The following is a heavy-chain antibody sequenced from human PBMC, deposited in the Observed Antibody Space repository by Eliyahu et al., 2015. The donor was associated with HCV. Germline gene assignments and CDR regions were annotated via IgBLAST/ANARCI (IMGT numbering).Heavy chain of an antibody. CDR2: IYYSGST. Sequence: QLQLQESGPGLVKPSETLSLTCTVSGDSISSSSYYWGWIRQPPGKGLEWIGSIYYSGSTYYNPSLKSRVTISVDTSKNQFSLKLSSVTAADTAVYYCARKERRGISTFDYWGQGTLVTVSS. CDR1: GDSISSSSYY. D-gene: IGHD3-16*01. CDR3: ARKERRGISTFDY. V-gene: IGHV4-39*01. J-gene: IGHJ4*02.